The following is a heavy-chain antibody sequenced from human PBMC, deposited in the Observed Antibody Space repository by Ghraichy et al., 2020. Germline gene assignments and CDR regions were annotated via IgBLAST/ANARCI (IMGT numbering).Heavy chain of an antibody. CDR1: GFTFDDYA. Sequence: GGSLRLSCVASGFTFDDYAIHWVRQAPGKGLEWVSGISWNSGSVGYADSVKGRFTISRDNAKNFMYLQMNSLRPEDTAFYYCARGGMQLWLWAYFDVWGQGTLVTVSS. D-gene: IGHD5-18*01. CDR2: ISWNSGSV. V-gene: IGHV3-9*01. J-gene: IGHJ4*02. CDR3: ARGGMQLWLWAYFDV.